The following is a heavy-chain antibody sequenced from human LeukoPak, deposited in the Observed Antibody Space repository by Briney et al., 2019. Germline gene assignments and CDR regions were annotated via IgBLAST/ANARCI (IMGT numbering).Heavy chain of an antibody. CDR3: ARDSPYYYDSSGPRDY. CDR2: ISSSSSYI. Sequence: PGGSLRLSCAASGFTFSSYSMNWVRQAPGKGLEWVSSISSSSSYIYYADSVKGRFTISRDNAKNSLYLQMNSLRAEDTAVYYCARDSPYYYDSSGPRDYWGQGTLVTVSS. J-gene: IGHJ4*02. D-gene: IGHD3-22*01. V-gene: IGHV3-21*01. CDR1: GFTFSSYS.